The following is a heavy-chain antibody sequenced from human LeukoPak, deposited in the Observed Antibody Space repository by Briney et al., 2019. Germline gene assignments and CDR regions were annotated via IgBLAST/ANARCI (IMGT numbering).Heavy chain of an antibody. CDR2: FSYSGST. CDR1: GGSISGYY. D-gene: IGHD3-22*01. J-gene: IGHJ4*02. V-gene: IGHV4-39*01. Sequence: PSETLSLTCTVSGGSISGYYWSWIRQPPGKGLEYIGSFSYSGSTYYNPSLKSRVTISVDTSKNQFSLKLSSVTAADTAVYYCASLSKFYYESRGFFDYWGQGTLVTVSS. CDR3: ASLSKFYYESRGFFDY.